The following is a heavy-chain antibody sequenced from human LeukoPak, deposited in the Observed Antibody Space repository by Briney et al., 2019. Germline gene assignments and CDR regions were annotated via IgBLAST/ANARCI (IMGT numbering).Heavy chain of an antibody. Sequence: PGGSLRLSCAASGFTFSSYSMNWVRQAPGKGLEWVSSISSSSSYIYYADSVKGRFTISRDNAKNSLYLQMNSLRAEDTAVYYCARAAYCGGDCYLFDYWGQGTLVTVFS. CDR2: ISSSSSYI. V-gene: IGHV3-21*01. CDR3: ARAAYCGGDCYLFDY. CDR1: GFTFSSYS. J-gene: IGHJ4*02. D-gene: IGHD2-21*02.